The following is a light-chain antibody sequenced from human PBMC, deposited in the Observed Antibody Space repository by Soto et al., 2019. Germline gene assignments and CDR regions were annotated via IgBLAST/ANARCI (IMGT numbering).Light chain of an antibody. V-gene: IGKV1-5*03. CDR2: KAS. CDR1: QTISSW. Sequence: DIKMTQSPSTLSLSPGERVTITCRASQTISSWLAWYQQKPGKAPKLLIYKASTLKSGVPARFSGSGSGAEFTLTIISLQPDDFATYYCQHYNSYSEAFGQGTRVAIK. CDR3: QHYNSYSEA. J-gene: IGKJ5*01.